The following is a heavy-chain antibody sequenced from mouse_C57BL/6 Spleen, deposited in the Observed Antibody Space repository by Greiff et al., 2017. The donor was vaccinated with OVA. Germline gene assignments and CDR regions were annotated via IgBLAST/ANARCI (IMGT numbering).Heavy chain of an antibody. CDR3: AAGDSWFAY. Sequence: EVKLMESGPELVKPGASVKISCKASGYSFTGYYMNWVKQSPEKSLEWIGEINPSTGGTTYNQKFKAKATLTVDKSSSTAYMQLKSLTSEDSAVYYCAAGDSWFAYWGQGTLVTVSA. CDR2: INPSTGGT. V-gene: IGHV1-42*01. J-gene: IGHJ3*01. CDR1: GYSFTGYY.